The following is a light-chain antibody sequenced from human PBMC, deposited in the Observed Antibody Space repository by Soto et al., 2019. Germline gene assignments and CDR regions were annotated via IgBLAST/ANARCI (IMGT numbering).Light chain of an antibody. CDR3: CSYAGSYFYV. CDR1: SSDVGGYNY. Sequence: QSALTQPRSVSGSPGQSVTISCTGTSSDVGGYNYVSWYQQHPGKAPKLLIYEVSNRPSGVSNRFSGSKSGNTASLTISGLQADDETDYYCCSYAGSYFYVFGTGTKLTVL. CDR2: EVS. V-gene: IGLV2-11*01. J-gene: IGLJ1*01.